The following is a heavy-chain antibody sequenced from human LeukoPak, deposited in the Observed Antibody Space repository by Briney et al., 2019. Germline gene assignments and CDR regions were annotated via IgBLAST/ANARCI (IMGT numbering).Heavy chain of an antibody. Sequence: ASVRVSRKASGYTFYVSYSQWVRQAPGQGLEWMGWISPNSGGTNYAQKFQGRVTMTRDTSISTAYMELSSLRSDDTAVYYCARGQGVTSWFDPWGQGTLVTVSS. CDR3: ARGQGVTSWFDP. CDR2: ISPNSGGT. CDR1: GYTFYVSY. J-gene: IGHJ5*02. D-gene: IGHD2-21*02. V-gene: IGHV1-2*02.